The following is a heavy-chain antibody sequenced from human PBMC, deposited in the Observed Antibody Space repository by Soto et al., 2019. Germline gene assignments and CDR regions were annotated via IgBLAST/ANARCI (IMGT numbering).Heavy chain of an antibody. CDR3: AAGYYDSSGHGADAFDI. D-gene: IGHD3-22*01. CDR2: IIPIFGTA. Sequence: ASVKVSCKASGGTFSSYAINWVRQAPGQGLEWMGGIIPIFGTANYAQKFQGRVTITADKSTSTAYMELSSLRSEDTAVYYCAAGYYDSSGHGADAFDIWGQGTMVTVSS. J-gene: IGHJ3*02. CDR1: GGTFSSYA. V-gene: IGHV1-69*06.